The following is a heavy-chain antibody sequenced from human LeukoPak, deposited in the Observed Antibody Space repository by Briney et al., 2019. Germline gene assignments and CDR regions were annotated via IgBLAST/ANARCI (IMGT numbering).Heavy chain of an antibody. V-gene: IGHV3-23*01. CDR1: GFTFSSYA. D-gene: IGHD3-9*01. J-gene: IGHJ6*04. CDR3: AKDGALRYFDWLLEDYYYYYGMDV. CDR2: ISGSGGST. Sequence: GGSLRLSCAASGFTFSSYAMSWVRQAPGKGVEWVSAISGSGGSTYYADSVKGRFTISRDNSKNTLYLQMNSLRAEDTAVYYCAKDGALRYFDWLLEDYYYYYGMDVWGKGTTVTVSS.